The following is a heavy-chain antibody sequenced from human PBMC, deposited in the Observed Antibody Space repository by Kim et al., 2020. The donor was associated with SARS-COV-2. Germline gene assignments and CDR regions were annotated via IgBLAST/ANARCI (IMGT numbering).Heavy chain of an antibody. CDR3: ARDAVGDGYSFFDD. J-gene: IGHJ4*02. V-gene: IGHV3-53*01. Sequence: GGSLRLSCAASGLTVSSNHMTWIRQAPGKGLEWVSVICRGGSKYYAASVQGRLTNSRDYSKNTLSLQMNSLRAEDTAIYYCARDAVGDGYSFFDDWGQGTLVTVSS. CDR2: ICRGGSK. CDR1: GLTVSSNH. D-gene: IGHD2-21*01.